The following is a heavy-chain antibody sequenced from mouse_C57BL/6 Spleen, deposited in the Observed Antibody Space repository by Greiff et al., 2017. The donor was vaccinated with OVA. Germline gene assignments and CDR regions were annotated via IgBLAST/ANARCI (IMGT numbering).Heavy chain of an antibody. CDR1: GYTFTEYT. V-gene: IGHV1-62-2*01. Sequence: QVQLQQSGAELVKPGASVKLSCKASGYTFTEYTIHWVKQRSGQGLEWIGWFYPGSGSIKYNEKFKDKATLTADKSSSTVYMELSRLTSEDSAVYFCARHEEKREVYGNYEGAWFAYWGQGTLVTVSA. D-gene: IGHD2-1*01. CDR3: ARHEEKREVYGNYEGAWFAY. CDR2: FYPGSGSI. J-gene: IGHJ3*01.